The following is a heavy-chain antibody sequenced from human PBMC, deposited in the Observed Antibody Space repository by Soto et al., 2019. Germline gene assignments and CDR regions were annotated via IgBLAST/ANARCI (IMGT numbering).Heavy chain of an antibody. CDR1: GFTFSSYW. D-gene: IGHD6-13*01. Sequence: GGSLRLSCAASGFTFSSYWMSWVRQATGKGLEWVANIKQDGSEKYYVDSVKGRFTISRDNAKNSLYLQMNSLRAEDTAVYYCAASIAAAGRDYYYYYYMDVWGKGTTVTVSS. V-gene: IGHV3-7*01. CDR2: IKQDGSEK. J-gene: IGHJ6*03. CDR3: AASIAAAGRDYYYYYYMDV.